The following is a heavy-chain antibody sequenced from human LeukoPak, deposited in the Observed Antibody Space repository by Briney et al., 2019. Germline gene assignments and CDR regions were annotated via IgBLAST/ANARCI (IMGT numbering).Heavy chain of an antibody. J-gene: IGHJ4*02. CDR2: INHSGST. CDR3: ASGPGRWLQFFDY. CDR1: GFTFSSYA. V-gene: IGHV4-34*01. Sequence: PGGSLRLSCAASGFTFSSYAMSWVRQPPGKGLEWIGEINHSGSTNYNPSLKSRVTISIDTSKNQFSLKLSSVTAADTAVYYCASGPGRWLQFFDYWGQGTLVTVSS. D-gene: IGHD5-12*01.